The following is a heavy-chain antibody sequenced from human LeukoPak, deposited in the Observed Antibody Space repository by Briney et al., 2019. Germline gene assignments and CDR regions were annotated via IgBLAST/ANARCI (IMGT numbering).Heavy chain of an antibody. CDR2: INSDGSST. J-gene: IGHJ6*02. Sequence: GGSLRLSCAAYGFTFSSYWIHWVRQAPGKGLVWVSRINSDGSSTSYADSVKGRFTISRDNAKDTLYLQMNSLSAEDTAVYYCARVFRAAAGMGDYYYGMDVWGQGTTVTVSS. CDR3: ARVFRAAAGMGDYYYGMDV. D-gene: IGHD6-13*01. CDR1: GFTFSSYW. V-gene: IGHV3-74*01.